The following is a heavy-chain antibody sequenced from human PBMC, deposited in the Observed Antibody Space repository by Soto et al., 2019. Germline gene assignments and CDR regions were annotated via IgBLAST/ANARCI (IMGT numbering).Heavy chain of an antibody. CDR1: GFTFSSYA. D-gene: IGHD2-2*01. V-gene: IGHV3-64D*06. Sequence: LRLSCAASGFTFSSYAMSWVRQAPGKGLEWVSAISSNGGSTYYADSVKGRFTISRDNSKNTLYLQMSSLRAEDTAVYYCVKDRYVPRNYFDYWGQGTLVTVS. CDR3: VKDRYVPRNYFDY. CDR2: ISSNGGST. J-gene: IGHJ4*02.